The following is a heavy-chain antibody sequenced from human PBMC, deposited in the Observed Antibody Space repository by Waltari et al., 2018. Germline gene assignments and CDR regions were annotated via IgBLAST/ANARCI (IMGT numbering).Heavy chain of an antibody. V-gene: IGHV3-23*01. Sequence: EVQLLESGGGLVQPGGSLRLYCAASGLTLRSYAMSSVRQAPGKGLEWVSGITDSGYSTYYADSVKGRVTISRDNSKNTLYLQMNSLRAEDTAVYYCAKDRITISALDTWGQGTLVTVSS. CDR3: AKDRITISALDT. CDR1: GLTLRSYA. CDR2: ITDSGYST. D-gene: IGHD3-3*01. J-gene: IGHJ5*02.